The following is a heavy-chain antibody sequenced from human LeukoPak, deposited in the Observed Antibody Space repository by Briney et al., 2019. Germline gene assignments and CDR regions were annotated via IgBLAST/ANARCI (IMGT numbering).Heavy chain of an antibody. D-gene: IGHD4-11*01. CDR2: IYYSGST. V-gene: IGHV4-61*01. Sequence: SETLSLTCAVSGYSISSGYYWGWIRQPPGKGLEWIGYIYYSGSTNYNPSLKSRVTISVDTSKNQFSLKLSSVTAADTAVYYCARGGLRTYSNPYAPDYWGQGTLVTVSS. J-gene: IGHJ4*02. CDR3: ARGGLRTYSNPYAPDY. CDR1: GYSISSGYY.